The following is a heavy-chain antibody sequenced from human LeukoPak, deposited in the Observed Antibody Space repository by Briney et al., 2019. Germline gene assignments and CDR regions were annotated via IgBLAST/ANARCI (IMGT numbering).Heavy chain of an antibody. CDR2: ISYDGSNK. CDR3: AKGRGCSGGSCPNWFDP. J-gene: IGHJ5*02. V-gene: IGHV3-30*18. D-gene: IGHD2-15*01. CDR1: GFTFSSYG. Sequence: PGRSLRLSCAASGFTFSSYGMHWVRQAPGKGLEWVAVISYDGSNKYYADSVKGRFTISRDNSKNTLYLQMYSLRAEDTAVYYCAKGRGCSGGSCPNWFDPWGQGTLVTVSS.